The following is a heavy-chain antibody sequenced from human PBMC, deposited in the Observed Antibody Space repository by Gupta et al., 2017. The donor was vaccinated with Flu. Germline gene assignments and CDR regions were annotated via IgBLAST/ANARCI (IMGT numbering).Heavy chain of an antibody. CDR2: IWHDGSKT. CDR1: GFTFRANG. V-gene: IGHV3-33*01. D-gene: IGHD2-2*01. CDR3: ARWNLGYCSSVGCHGDALDI. Sequence: QVQLVESGGGVVQPGRSLRLSCAASGFTFRANGLHWVRQAPGKGLGWVAVIWHDGSKTYYADSVKGRFTISRDNNQNMLYLQMNSLRAEDTAVYYCARWNLGYCSSVGCHGDALDIWGQGTMVTVSP. J-gene: IGHJ3*02.